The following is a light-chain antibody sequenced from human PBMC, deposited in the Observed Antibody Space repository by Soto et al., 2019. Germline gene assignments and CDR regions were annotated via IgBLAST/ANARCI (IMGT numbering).Light chain of an antibody. CDR2: DVT. CDR3: SSHRTGSTLV. J-gene: IGLJ2*01. CDR1: SSDLGTYNL. V-gene: IGLV2-14*01. Sequence: QSVLTQPASVSGSPGQSITISCNGTSSDLGTYNLVSWYQQHPGKVPKLMIYDVTSRPSGVSSRFSGSKSGYTASLTISGLQPEDEAEYYCSSHRTGSTLVFGGGTKVTVL.